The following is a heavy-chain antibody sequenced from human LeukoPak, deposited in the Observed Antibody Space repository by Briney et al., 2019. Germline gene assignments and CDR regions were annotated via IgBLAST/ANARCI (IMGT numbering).Heavy chain of an antibody. CDR1: GFTFSSYW. CDR2: IKSDGSTT. J-gene: IGHJ4*02. Sequence: GGSLRLSCAASGFTFSSYWMHWVCQAPGKGLVWVSRIKSDGSTTNYADSVKGRFTISRDNGKNTLYLQMNSLRAEDTAVYYCARESFILGGQGTLVTVSS. V-gene: IGHV3-74*01. CDR3: ARESFIL.